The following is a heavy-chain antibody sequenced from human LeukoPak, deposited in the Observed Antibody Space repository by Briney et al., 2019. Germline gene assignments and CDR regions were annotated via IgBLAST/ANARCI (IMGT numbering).Heavy chain of an antibody. J-gene: IGHJ4*02. Sequence: ASVKVSCKASGYTFTSYGISWVRQAPGQGLEWMGWISAYNGNTNYAQKLQGRVTMTTDTSTSTAYMELRSLRSDDTAVYYCARAYNYDILTGLGILDYWGQGTLVTVSS. D-gene: IGHD3-9*01. CDR3: ARAYNYDILTGLGILDY. CDR1: GYTFTSYG. CDR2: ISAYNGNT. V-gene: IGHV1-18*01.